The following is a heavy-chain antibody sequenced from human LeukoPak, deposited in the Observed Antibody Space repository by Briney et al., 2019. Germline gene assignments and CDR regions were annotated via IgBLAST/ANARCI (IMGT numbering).Heavy chain of an antibody. CDR2: ISGSGGST. CDR1: GFTFSSYA. J-gene: IGHJ4*02. V-gene: IGHV3-23*01. D-gene: IGHD4-17*01. Sequence: GGSLRLSCAASGFTFSSYAMSWVRQAPGKGLEWVSAISGSGGSTYYADSVKGRFTISRDNSKNTLYLQMNSLRAEDTAVYYCAKRLHLTTVTPLDYWGQGTLVTVSS. CDR3: AKRLHLTTVTPLDY.